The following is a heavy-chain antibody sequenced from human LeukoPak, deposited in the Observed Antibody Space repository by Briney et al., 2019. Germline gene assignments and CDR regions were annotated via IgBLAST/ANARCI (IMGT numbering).Heavy chain of an antibody. J-gene: IGHJ4*02. CDR1: GYTFTSYD. D-gene: IGHD3-10*01. V-gene: IGHV1-8*01. CDR3: AKDEAGIRGPLAY. CDR2: MNPNSGNT. Sequence: ASVKVSCKASGYTFTSYDINWVRQATGQGLEWMGWMNPNSGNTGYAQKFQGRVTMTRNTSISTAYMELSSLRSEDTAVYYCAKDEAGIRGPLAYWGQGTLVTVSS.